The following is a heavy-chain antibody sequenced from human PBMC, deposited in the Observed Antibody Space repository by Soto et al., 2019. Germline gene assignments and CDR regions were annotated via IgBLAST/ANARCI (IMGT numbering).Heavy chain of an antibody. CDR1: GYTFTSYG. D-gene: IGHD3-22*01. CDR3: ARASYDSSGSSFDY. Sequence: ASVKVSFKASGYTFTSYGISWVRQAPGQGLEWMGWISAYNGNTNYAQKLQGRVTMTTDTSTSTAYMELRSLRSDDTAVYYCARASYDSSGSSFDYWGQGTLVTVSS. J-gene: IGHJ4*02. CDR2: ISAYNGNT. V-gene: IGHV1-18*04.